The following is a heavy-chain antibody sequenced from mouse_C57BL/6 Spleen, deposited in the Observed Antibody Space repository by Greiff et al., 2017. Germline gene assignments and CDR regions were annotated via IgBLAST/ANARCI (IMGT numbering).Heavy chain of an antibody. D-gene: IGHD1-1*01. V-gene: IGHV1-85*01. Sequence: QVQLKQSGPELVKPGASVKLSCKASGYTFTSYDINWVKQRPGQGLEWIGWIYPRDGSTKYNEKFKGKATLTVDTSSSTGYMELHSLTSEDSAVYFCARGGHLLLRGGFAYWGQGTLVTVSA. CDR3: ARGGHLLLRGGFAY. CDR2: IYPRDGST. CDR1: GYTFTSYD. J-gene: IGHJ3*01.